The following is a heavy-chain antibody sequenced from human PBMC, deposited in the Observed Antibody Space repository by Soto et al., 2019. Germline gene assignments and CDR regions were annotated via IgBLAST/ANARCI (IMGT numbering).Heavy chain of an antibody. CDR2: IIPIFGTA. D-gene: IGHD4-17*01. Sequence: SVKVSCKASGGTFSSYAISWVRQAPGQGLEWMGGIIPIFGTANYAQKFQGRVTITADESTSTAYTELSSLRSEDTAVYYCASPLYTVTTTGYYGMDVWGQGTTVTVSS. CDR3: ASPLYTVTTTGYYGMDV. CDR1: GGTFSSYA. J-gene: IGHJ6*02. V-gene: IGHV1-69*13.